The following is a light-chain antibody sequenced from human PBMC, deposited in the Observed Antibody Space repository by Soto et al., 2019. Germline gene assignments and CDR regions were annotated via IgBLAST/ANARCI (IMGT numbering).Light chain of an antibody. CDR2: DVS. Sequence: QSVLTQPASVSGSPGQSIAISCTGTSSDVGAYTYVSWYQHHPGKAPKLILYDVSARPSGGSDRFSGSKSGNTASLTISGLQPEDEADYYCSSYTSSSTEVFGTGTKVTVL. CDR3: SSYTSSSTEV. J-gene: IGLJ1*01. V-gene: IGLV2-14*03. CDR1: SSDVGAYTY.